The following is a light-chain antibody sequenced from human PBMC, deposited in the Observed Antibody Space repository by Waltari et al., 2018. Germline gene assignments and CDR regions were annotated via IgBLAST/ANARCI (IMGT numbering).Light chain of an antibody. Sequence: DIVLTQSPASLAVSLGERATINCKPSQSVLDTCNNKNFLSWYQQRPGQPPTLLVYWASIRQSGIPDRFTGSGSGTDFTLTISNFQAEDVAVYYCHQYSATPLTFGGGTKVEMK. CDR2: WAS. CDR3: HQYSATPLT. CDR1: QSVLDTCNNKNF. J-gene: IGKJ4*01. V-gene: IGKV4-1*01.